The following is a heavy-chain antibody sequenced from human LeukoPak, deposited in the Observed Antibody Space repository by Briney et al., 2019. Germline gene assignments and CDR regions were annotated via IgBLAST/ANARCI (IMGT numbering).Heavy chain of an antibody. J-gene: IGHJ4*02. D-gene: IGHD6-13*01. CDR3: ARDRRGIAAAGTNDY. Sequence: GGSLRLSCAASGFTFSSYAMSWVRQAPGKGLEWVSSISSSNSYIYYADSVKGRFTISRDNAKNSLYLQMNSLRAEDTAVYYCARDRRGIAAAGTNDYWGQGTLVTVSS. V-gene: IGHV3-21*01. CDR2: ISSSNSYI. CDR1: GFTFSSYA.